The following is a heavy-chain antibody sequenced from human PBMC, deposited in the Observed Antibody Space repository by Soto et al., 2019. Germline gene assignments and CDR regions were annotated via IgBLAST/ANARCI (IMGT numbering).Heavy chain of an antibody. V-gene: IGHV4-39*02. CDR1: GGSISSSSYY. CDR2: IYYSGST. J-gene: IGHJ4*02. Sequence: SETLSLTCTVSGGSISSSSYYWGWIRQPPGKGLEWIGSIYYSGSTYYNPSLKSRVTISLDTSKNQFSLKLSSVTAADTAVYYCARERRWIVDTAFDYWGQGTLVTVSS. D-gene: IGHD5-18*01. CDR3: ARERRWIVDTAFDY.